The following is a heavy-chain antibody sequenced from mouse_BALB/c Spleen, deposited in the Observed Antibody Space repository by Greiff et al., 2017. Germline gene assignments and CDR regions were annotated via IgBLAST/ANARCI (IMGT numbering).Heavy chain of an antibody. D-gene: IGHD2-4*01. CDR1: GYAFSSSW. Sequence: VQLQESGPELVKPGASVKISCKASGYAFSSSWMNWVKQRPGQGLEWIGRIYPGDGDTNYNGKFKGKATLTADKSSSTAYMQLSSLTSVDSAVYFCARGMITTYYFDYWGQGTTLTVSS. V-gene: IGHV1-82*01. J-gene: IGHJ2*01. CDR3: ARGMITTYYFDY. CDR2: IYPGDGDT.